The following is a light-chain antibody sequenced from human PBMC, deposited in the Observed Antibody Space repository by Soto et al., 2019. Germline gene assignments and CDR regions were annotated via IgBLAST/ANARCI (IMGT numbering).Light chain of an antibody. CDR3: SSYAGGGNYV. CDR2: EVF. J-gene: IGLJ1*01. V-gene: IGLV2-8*01. Sequence: QSALTQPPSASGSPGQSVTISCNGTSSDVGSYNSVSWYQHHPGKAPKLIIYEVFRRPSGVPGRFSASKSANTASLTVSGLQAEDEADYYCSSYAGGGNYVFGTGTKVTVL. CDR1: SSDVGSYNS.